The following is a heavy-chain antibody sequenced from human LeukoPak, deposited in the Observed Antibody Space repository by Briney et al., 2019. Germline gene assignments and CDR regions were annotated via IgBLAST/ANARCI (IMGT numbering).Heavy chain of an antibody. Sequence: GGSLRLSCAASGFTFSSYAMHWVRQAPGKGLEWVAVISYDGSNKYYADSVKGRFTISRDNSKNTLYLQMNSLRAEDTAVYYCARELGYGYGHYFDYWGQGTLVTVSS. V-gene: IGHV3-30-3*01. D-gene: IGHD7-27*01. CDR1: GFTFSSYA. J-gene: IGHJ4*02. CDR3: ARELGYGYGHYFDY. CDR2: ISYDGSNK.